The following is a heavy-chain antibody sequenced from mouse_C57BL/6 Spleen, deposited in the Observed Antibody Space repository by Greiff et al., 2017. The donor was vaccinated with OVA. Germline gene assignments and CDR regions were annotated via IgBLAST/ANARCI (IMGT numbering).Heavy chain of an antibody. J-gene: IGHJ4*01. CDR2: IHPNSGST. D-gene: IGHD1-1*01. V-gene: IGHV1-64*01. CDR1: GYTFTSYW. Sequence: QVQLQQPGAELVKPGASVKLSCKASGYTFTSYWMHWVKQRPGQGLEWIGMIHPNSGSTNYNEKLKSKATLTVDKSSSTAYMQLSSLTSEDSAVYYCAEGITTVVEGAMDYWGQGTSVTVSS. CDR3: AEGITTVVEGAMDY.